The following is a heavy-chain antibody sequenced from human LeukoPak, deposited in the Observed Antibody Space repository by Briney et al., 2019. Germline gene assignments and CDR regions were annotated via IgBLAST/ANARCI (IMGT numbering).Heavy chain of an antibody. CDR3: ATRYVVRGVPADY. Sequence: SVKVSCKASGGTFSSYAISWVRQAPGQGLEWMGRIIPIFGTANYARKFQGRVTITTDESTSTAYMELSSLRSEDTAVYYCATRYVVRGVPADYWGQGTLVTVSS. V-gene: IGHV1-69*05. D-gene: IGHD3-10*01. J-gene: IGHJ4*02. CDR1: GGTFSSYA. CDR2: IIPIFGTA.